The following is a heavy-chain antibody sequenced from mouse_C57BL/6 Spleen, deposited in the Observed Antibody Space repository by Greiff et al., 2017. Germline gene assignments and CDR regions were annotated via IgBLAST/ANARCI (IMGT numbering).Heavy chain of an antibody. Sequence: EVQGVESGGDLVKPGGSLKLSCAASGFTFSSYGMSWVRQTPDKRLQWVATISSGGSYTYYPYSVKGRFTISRDNAKNTLYLQMSSLKSEDTAMXYCARTAQAHFDYWGQGTTLTVSS. CDR1: GFTFSSYG. D-gene: IGHD3-2*02. J-gene: IGHJ2*01. V-gene: IGHV5-6*01. CDR3: ARTAQAHFDY. CDR2: ISSGGSYT.